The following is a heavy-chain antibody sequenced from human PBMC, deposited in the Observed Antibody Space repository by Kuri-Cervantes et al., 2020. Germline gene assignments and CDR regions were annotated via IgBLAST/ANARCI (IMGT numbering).Heavy chain of an antibody. CDR2: IIPIFGTA. D-gene: IGHD2-21*02. V-gene: IGHV1-69*05. CDR3: ARLASRAKGDSYYFDY. Sequence: SVKVSCKASGGTFSSYAISWVRQAPGQGLEWMGGIIPIFGTANYAQKLQGRVTMTTDTSTSTAYMELRSLRSDDTAVYYCARLASRAKGDSYYFDYWGQGTLVTGLL. CDR1: GGTFSSYA. J-gene: IGHJ4*02.